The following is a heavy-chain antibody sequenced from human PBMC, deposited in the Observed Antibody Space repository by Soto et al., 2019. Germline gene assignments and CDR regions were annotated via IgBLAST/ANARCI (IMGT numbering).Heavy chain of an antibody. D-gene: IGHD3-10*01. CDR2: ISGSGGST. Sequence: SCKASGVTFSSYAMSWVRQAPGKGLEWVSAISGSGGSTYYADSVKGRFTISRDNSKNTLYLQMNSLRAEDTAVYYCAKAPRKVWFGTENWFDPWGQGTLVTVSS. CDR1: GVTFSSYA. J-gene: IGHJ5*02. CDR3: AKAPRKVWFGTENWFDP. V-gene: IGHV3-23*01.